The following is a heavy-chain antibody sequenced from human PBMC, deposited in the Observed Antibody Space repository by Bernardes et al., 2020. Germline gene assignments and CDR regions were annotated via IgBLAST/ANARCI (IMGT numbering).Heavy chain of an antibody. J-gene: IGHJ4*02. D-gene: IGHD6-6*01. CDR3: ARSREYSSSSGLDYWGQVTISVGTARNQCSLRRSSVAHAKRALNNCAGSRKDSSESCLDS. CDR2: IYYSGST. V-gene: IGHV4-59*01. CDR1: GGSISSYY. Sequence: SETLSLTCTVSGGSISSYYWSWIRQPPGKGLEWIGYIYYSGSTNYNPSLKSRVTISVDTSKNQISLKLSSVTAADTAVYYCARSREYSSSSGLDYWGQVTISVGTARNQCSLRRSSVAHAKRALNNCAGSRKDSSESCLDSWGQRSLVTVS.